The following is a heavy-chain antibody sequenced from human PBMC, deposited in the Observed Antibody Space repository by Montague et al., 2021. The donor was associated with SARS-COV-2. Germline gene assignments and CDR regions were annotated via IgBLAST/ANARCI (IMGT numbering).Heavy chain of an antibody. CDR2: INWNSGTR. J-gene: IGHJ4*02. CDR3: VKDIGAGFITRVSVED. Sequence: SLRLSCAASGFIYDDYAMHWVRQAPGKGLEWVSGINWNSGTRAYADSVKGRFTISRDNTKRSLYLQMNSLTTDDTAFYYCVKDIGAGFITRVSVEDWGQGILVTVSS. D-gene: IGHD1-20*01. CDR1: GFIYDDYA. V-gene: IGHV3-9*01.